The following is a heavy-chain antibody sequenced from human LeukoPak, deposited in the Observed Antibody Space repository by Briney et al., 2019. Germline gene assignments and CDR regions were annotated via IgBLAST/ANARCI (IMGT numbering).Heavy chain of an antibody. CDR3: ATSYSSAFPEIDY. J-gene: IGHJ4*02. D-gene: IGHD6-19*01. CDR1: AGSVGRGSYY. CDR2: ISYSGST. Sequence: SQTLSLTCTVSAGSVGRGSYYWSWLRQSPGKGLEWTGYISYSGSTKYNPSLKSRVTISVDTSRNQFSLRLSSVTAADTAVYYCATSYSSAFPEIDYWGQGTLVTVSS. V-gene: IGHV4-61*01.